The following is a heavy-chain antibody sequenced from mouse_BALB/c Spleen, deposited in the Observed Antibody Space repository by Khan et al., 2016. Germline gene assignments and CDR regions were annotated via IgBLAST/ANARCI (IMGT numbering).Heavy chain of an antibody. CDR2: INTYTGEP. D-gene: IGHD2-2*01. V-gene: IGHV9-1*02. CDR3: AIGAMVTTGWYFDV. Sequence: QIQLVQSGPELKKPGETVKISCKASGYTFTNSGMNWVKQAPGKGLKWVGWINTYTGEPTYADDFKGRIAFSLESSASTAYLQINNLKNEDMTTXFCAIGAMVTTGWYFDVWGAGTTVTVSS. J-gene: IGHJ1*01. CDR1: GYTFTNSG.